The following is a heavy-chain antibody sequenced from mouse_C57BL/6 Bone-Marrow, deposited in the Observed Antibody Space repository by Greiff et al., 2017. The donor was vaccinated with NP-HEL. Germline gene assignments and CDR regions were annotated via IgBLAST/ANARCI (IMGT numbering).Heavy chain of an antibody. Sequence: VKLVESGAELARPGASVKLSCKASGYTFTSYGISWVKQRTGQGLEWIGEIYPRSGNTYYNEKFNGKATLTADKSSSPAYMDLRILTSEYSAVFFCAREVRALWLDYWGQGTSVTVSS. J-gene: IGHJ4*01. CDR1: GYTFTSYG. CDR3: AREVRALWLDY. V-gene: IGHV1-81*01. CDR2: IYPRSGNT. D-gene: IGHD1-1*02.